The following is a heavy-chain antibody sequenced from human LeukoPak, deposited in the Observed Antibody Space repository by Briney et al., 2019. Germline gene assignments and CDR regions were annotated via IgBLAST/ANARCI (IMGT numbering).Heavy chain of an antibody. D-gene: IGHD5-18*01. V-gene: IGHV3-23*01. CDR1: GFTFSSYA. Sequence: GGSLRLSCAASGFTFSSYAMSWVRQAPGKGLEWVSAIGGSGASAYYADSLKGRFTISRDNPKNTLYLQVNSLRAEDTAVYYCAKDDSAYSYASFDYWGQGTLVTVSS. J-gene: IGHJ4*02. CDR3: AKDDSAYSYASFDY. CDR2: IGGSGASA.